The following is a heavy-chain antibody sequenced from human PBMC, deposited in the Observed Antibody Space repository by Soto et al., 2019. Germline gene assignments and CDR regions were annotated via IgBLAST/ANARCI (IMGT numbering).Heavy chain of an antibody. V-gene: IGHV1-18*04. J-gene: IGHJ2*01. CDR2: ISAYNGNT. CDR3: ARDYYDSSGYYLGRYFDL. CDR1: GYTFTSYG. Sequence: ASVKVSCKASGYTFTSYGISWVRQAPGQGLEWMGWISAYNGNTNYAQRLQGRVTMTTDTSTSTAYMELRSLRSDDTAVYYCARDYYDSSGYYLGRYFDLSGRGTLVTVS. D-gene: IGHD3-22*01.